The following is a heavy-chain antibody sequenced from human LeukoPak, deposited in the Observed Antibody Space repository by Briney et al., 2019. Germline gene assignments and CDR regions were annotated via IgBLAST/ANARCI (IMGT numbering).Heavy chain of an antibody. CDR1: GFTFSRYA. V-gene: IGHV3-74*01. Sequence: GGSLRLSCAASGFTFSRYAMNWVRQAPGKGLEWVSNIGGDGSSTNYADSVKGRFTISRDNGKNTLYLQMNSLRAEDTAVYYCASYLTSIPSGMDVWGQGATVTVSS. CDR3: ASYLTSIPSGMDV. D-gene: IGHD2/OR15-2a*01. J-gene: IGHJ6*02. CDR2: IGGDGSST.